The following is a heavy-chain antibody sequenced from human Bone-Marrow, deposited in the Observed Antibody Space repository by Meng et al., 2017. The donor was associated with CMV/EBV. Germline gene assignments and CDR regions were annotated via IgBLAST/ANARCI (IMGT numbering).Heavy chain of an antibody. D-gene: IGHD1-26*01. Sequence: ESLKISCTVSDGSISSYYWSWIRQPPGKGLEWIGYIYYSGSTNYNPSLKSRVTISVDTSKNQFSLKLSSVSAADTAVYYCARYRNSGSTKGFDYWGQGTLVTVSS. CDR2: IYYSGST. J-gene: IGHJ4*02. V-gene: IGHV4-59*01. CDR1: DGSISSYY. CDR3: ARYRNSGSTKGFDY.